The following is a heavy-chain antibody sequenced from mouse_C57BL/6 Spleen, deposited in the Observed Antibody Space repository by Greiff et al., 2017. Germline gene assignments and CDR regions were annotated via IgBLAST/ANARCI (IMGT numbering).Heavy chain of an antibody. Sequence: EVQRVESGPGMVKPSQSLSLTCTVTGYSITSGYDWHWIRHFPGNKLEWMGYISYSGSTNYNPSLKSRISITHDTSKNHFFLKLNSVTSEDTATYYCARDARSYFDVWGTGTTVTVSS. V-gene: IGHV3-1*01. CDR1: GYSITSGYD. CDR3: ARDARSYFDV. J-gene: IGHJ1*03. CDR2: ISYSGST.